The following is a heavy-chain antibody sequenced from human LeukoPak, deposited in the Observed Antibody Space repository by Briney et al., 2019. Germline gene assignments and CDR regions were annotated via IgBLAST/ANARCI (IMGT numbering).Heavy chain of an antibody. V-gene: IGHV3-20*01. D-gene: IGHD6-6*01. CDR2: INWNGGST. CDR3: ARLYPSGIAARGGAFDY. Sequence: GGSLRLSCAASGFTFDDYGMSWVRQAPGKGLEWVSGINWNGGSTGYADSVKGRFTISRDNAKNSLYLQMNSLRAEDTALYHCARLYPSGIAARGGAFDYWGQGTLVTVSS. CDR1: GFTFDDYG. J-gene: IGHJ4*02.